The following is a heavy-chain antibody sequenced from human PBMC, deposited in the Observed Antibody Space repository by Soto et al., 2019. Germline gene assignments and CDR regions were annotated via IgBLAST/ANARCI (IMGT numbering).Heavy chain of an antibody. Sequence: PGGSLRLSCAASGFTFSSYAMHWVRQAPGKGLGWVAVISYDGSNKYYADSVKGRFTISRDNSKNTLYLQMNSLRAEDTAVYYCARDRLRYNWNDFPYYYYGMDVWGQGTTVTVSS. CDR2: ISYDGSNK. CDR3: ARDRLRYNWNDFPYYYYGMDV. V-gene: IGHV3-30-3*01. D-gene: IGHD1-1*01. CDR1: GFTFSSYA. J-gene: IGHJ6*02.